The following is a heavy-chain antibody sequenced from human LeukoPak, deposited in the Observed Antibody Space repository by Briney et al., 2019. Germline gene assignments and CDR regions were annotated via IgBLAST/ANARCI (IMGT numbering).Heavy chain of an antibody. J-gene: IGHJ4*02. Sequence: QTGGSLRLSCAASGFTFSSNAMTWVRQAPGKGLEWVSSVSGSGDSKYYADSVRGRFTISRDNSKNTLYLQMDSMKPRDTAVYDCAKSDRHQLAMRGFDYWGQGTLVTVSS. CDR3: AKSDRHQLAMRGFDY. CDR1: GFTFSSNA. D-gene: IGHD3-22*01. V-gene: IGHV3-23*01. CDR2: VSGSGDSK.